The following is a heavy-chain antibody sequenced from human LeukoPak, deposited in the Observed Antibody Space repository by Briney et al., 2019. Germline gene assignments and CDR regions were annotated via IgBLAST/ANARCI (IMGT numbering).Heavy chain of an antibody. D-gene: IGHD6-19*01. Sequence: GESLKISCKGSGYSFPGYWIAWVRQMPGKGLEWMGIIYPDDSNIRYSPSLQGQVTISADRSISTTFLQWSSLKASDTAMYYCARSSSGWDRSGFDPWGQGTLVTVSS. J-gene: IGHJ5*02. CDR3: ARSSSGWDRSGFDP. CDR1: GYSFPGYW. V-gene: IGHV5-51*01. CDR2: IYPDDSNI.